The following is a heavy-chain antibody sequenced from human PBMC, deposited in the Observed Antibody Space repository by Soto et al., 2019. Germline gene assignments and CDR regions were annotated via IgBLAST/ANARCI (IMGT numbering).Heavy chain of an antibody. V-gene: IGHV1-69*12. Sequence: QVQLVQSGAEVKKPESSVKVSCKAPGGTFSTYAISWVRQAPGQGLEWMGGIIPMFGTANYAQRFQDRVTITADESTNTVYMELSSLRSKDTAVYFCASGIQLWLRRIHNGYSGWGQGTLVTVSS. CDR2: IIPMFGTA. J-gene: IGHJ4*02. CDR3: ASGIQLWLRRIHNGYSG. CDR1: GGTFSTYA. D-gene: IGHD5-18*01.